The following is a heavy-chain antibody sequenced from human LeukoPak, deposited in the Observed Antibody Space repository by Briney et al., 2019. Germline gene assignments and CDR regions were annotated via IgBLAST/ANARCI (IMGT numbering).Heavy chain of an antibody. J-gene: IGHJ4*02. CDR1: GFTFSSYE. V-gene: IGHV3-48*03. Sequence: GGSLRLSCAASGFTFSSYEMNWVRQAPGKGLEWVSYISSSGSTIYYADSVKGRFTISRDNAKNSLYLQMNSLRAEDAAVYYCAKDWNYYYGSGDYWGQGTLVTVSS. CDR2: ISSSGSTI. D-gene: IGHD3-10*01. CDR3: AKDWNYYYGSGDY.